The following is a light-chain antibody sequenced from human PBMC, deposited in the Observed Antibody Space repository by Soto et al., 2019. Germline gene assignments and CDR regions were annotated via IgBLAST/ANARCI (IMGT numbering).Light chain of an antibody. V-gene: IGLV1-40*01. CDR1: SSNIGAGYD. CDR3: QSYDSGPL. CDR2: GNS. Sequence: QSALTQPPSVSGAPGQRVTISCTGSSSNIGAGYDVHWYQQLPGTAPKLLIYGNSNRPSGVPDRFSASKSGTSASLAITGLQAEGGGYYFFQSYDSGPLFGGGTKVTVL. J-gene: IGLJ2*01.